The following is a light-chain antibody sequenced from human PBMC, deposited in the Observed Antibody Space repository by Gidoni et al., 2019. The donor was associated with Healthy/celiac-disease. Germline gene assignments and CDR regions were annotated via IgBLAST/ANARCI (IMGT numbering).Light chain of an antibody. Sequence: PGERVTLPCRASQSVNSSHLTWYQQKPGQAPRLLIYGAPTRATSIPARFSGSGSGTDFTLTISSLQPEDFAVYYCQQDYSLPPPITFGQGTRLEIK. CDR3: QQDYSLPPPIT. CDR1: QSVNSSH. CDR2: GAP. V-gene: IGKV3D-7*01. J-gene: IGKJ5*01.